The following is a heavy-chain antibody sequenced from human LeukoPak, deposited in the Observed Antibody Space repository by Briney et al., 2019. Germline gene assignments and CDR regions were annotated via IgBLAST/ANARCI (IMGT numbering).Heavy chain of an antibody. CDR1: GGSISSGGYY. CDR2: IYYSGST. CDR3: ARAGIFKGFDY. J-gene: IGHJ4*02. V-gene: IGHV4-31*03. Sequence: SETLSLTCTVSGGSISSGGYYWSWIRQHTGKGLEWIGYIYYSGSTYYNPSLKSRVTISVDTSKNQFSLKLSSVTAADTAVYYCARAGIFKGFDYWGQGTLVTVPS. D-gene: IGHD2-15*01.